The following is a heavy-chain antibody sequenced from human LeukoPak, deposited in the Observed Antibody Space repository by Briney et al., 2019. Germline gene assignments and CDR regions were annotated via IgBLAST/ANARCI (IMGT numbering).Heavy chain of an antibody. Sequence: GGSLRLSCAASGFTFSSYAMSWVRQAPGKGLEWVSAISGSGGSTYYADSVKGRFTISRDNSKNTLYLQMNSLRAEDTAVYYCAIARLEQWLEEFFDYWGQGTLVTVSS. D-gene: IGHD6-19*01. J-gene: IGHJ4*02. CDR1: GFTFSSYA. CDR3: AIARLEQWLEEFFDY. CDR2: ISGSGGST. V-gene: IGHV3-23*01.